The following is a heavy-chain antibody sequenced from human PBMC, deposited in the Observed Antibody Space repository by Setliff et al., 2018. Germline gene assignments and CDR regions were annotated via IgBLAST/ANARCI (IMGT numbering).Heavy chain of an antibody. Sequence: EASVKVSCKTSGYTFTNYGITWVRQAPGQGLEWMGWINNYSFKTNYPQKFLGRVTVTTDTSTGTAYMELGSLTSDDTAIYYCARINFYVSSGYYYAPDYWGPGTLVT. CDR3: ARINFYVSSGYYYAPDY. V-gene: IGHV1-18*01. CDR1: GYTFTNYG. CDR2: INNYSFKT. J-gene: IGHJ4*02. D-gene: IGHD3-22*01.